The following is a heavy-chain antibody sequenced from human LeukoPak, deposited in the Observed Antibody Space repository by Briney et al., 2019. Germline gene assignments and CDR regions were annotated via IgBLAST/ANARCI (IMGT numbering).Heavy chain of an antibody. J-gene: IGHJ1*01. V-gene: IGHV4-31*03. CDR2: IYYSGST. D-gene: IGHD2-15*01. CDR3: ALGYCGGGSCYAREYFQH. CDR1: GGSISSGGYY. Sequence: PSETLSLTCTGSGGSISSGGYYWTWIRQHPGKGLEWIGYIYYSGSTYYNPSLKSRVTISVDTSKNQFSLRLSSVTAADTAVYYCALGYCGGGSCYAREYFQHWGQGTLVTVSS.